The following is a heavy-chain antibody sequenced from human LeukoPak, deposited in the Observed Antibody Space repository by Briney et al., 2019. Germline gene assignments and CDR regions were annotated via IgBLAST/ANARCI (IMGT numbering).Heavy chain of an antibody. J-gene: IGHJ3*02. Sequence: GGSLRLSCAASGFTFSTYSLNWVRQAPGKGLEWVSGINWNGGSTGYADSVKGRFTISRDNAKNSLYLQMNSLRAEDTAVYYCAKRSAYMVGAFDIWGQGTMVTVSS. CDR1: GFTFSTYS. CDR3: AKRSAYMVGAFDI. CDR2: INWNGGST. V-gene: IGHV3-20*04. D-gene: IGHD3-10*01.